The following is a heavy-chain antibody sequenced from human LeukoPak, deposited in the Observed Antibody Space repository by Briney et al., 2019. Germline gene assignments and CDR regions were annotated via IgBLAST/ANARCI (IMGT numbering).Heavy chain of an antibody. Sequence: ASVKVSCKASGGTFSSYAISWVRQAPGQGLEWMGGISAYNGNTNYAQKLQGRVTMTTDTSTSTAYMELRSLRSDDTAVYYCARGSQGTTFLGYWGQGTLVTVSS. CDR2: ISAYNGNT. J-gene: IGHJ4*02. D-gene: IGHD4-17*01. CDR1: GGTFSSYA. CDR3: ARGSQGTTFLGY. V-gene: IGHV1-18*01.